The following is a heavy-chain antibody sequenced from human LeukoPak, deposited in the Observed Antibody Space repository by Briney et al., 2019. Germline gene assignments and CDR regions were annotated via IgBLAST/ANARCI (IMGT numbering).Heavy chain of an antibody. V-gene: IGHV4-34*01. CDR1: GGSFSGYY. CDR2: INHSGST. J-gene: IGHJ5*02. CDR3: ARWSSNYYDGSGRRFDP. D-gene: IGHD3-22*01. Sequence: PSETLSLTCAVYGGSFSGYYWSWFRQPPREGREWMGEINHSGSTNYNPPPKSRVTISVDTSKNQFSLKLSSVAAADTAVYYCARWSSNYYDGSGRRFDPWGQGSLVTVCS.